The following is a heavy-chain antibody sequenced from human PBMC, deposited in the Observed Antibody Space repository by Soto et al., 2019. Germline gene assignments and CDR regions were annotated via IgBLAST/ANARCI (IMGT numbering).Heavy chain of an antibody. CDR2: ISYDGSNK. CDR1: GFTFSSYA. V-gene: IGHV3-30-3*01. J-gene: IGHJ6*02. Sequence: GWSLRLSCAASGFTFSSYAMHWVRQAPGKGLEWVAVISYDGSNKYYADSVKGRFTISRDNSKNTLYLQMNSLRAEDTAVYYCARDWGYSSSSSVYYYGMDVWGQGTTVTVSS. CDR3: ARDWGYSSSSSVYYYGMDV. D-gene: IGHD6-6*01.